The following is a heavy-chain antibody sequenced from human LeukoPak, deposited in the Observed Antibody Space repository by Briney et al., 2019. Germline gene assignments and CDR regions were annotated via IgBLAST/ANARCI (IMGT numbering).Heavy chain of an antibody. CDR1: GGSISSYY. V-gene: IGHV4-59*01. CDR3: SRGTIAVARN. D-gene: IGHD6-19*01. CDR2: ISYSGST. Sequence: SETLSLTCTVSGGSISSYYWSWIRQPPGKGLEWIGYISYSGSTNYNPSLKSRVTISVDTSKNHFSLKLSSVTAADTAVYYCSRGTIAVARNWGQGTLVTVSS. J-gene: IGHJ4*02.